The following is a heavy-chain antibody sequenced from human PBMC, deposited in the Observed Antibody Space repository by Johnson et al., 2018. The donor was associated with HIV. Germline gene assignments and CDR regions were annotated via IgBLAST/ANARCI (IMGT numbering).Heavy chain of an antibody. D-gene: IGHD3-10*01. CDR3: ARVSRLGDIEVLSDAFDI. CDR1: GFTFDDYA. Sequence: EVQVVESGGGVVRPGGSLRLSCAASGFTFDDYAMHWVRQAPGKGLEWVSGIKWNGGSTGYADSVKGRFTISRDNAKKSLYLQMNSLRAEDTALYYCARVSRLGDIEVLSDAFDIWGQGTMVIVSS. CDR2: IKWNGGST. J-gene: IGHJ3*02. V-gene: IGHV3-20*04.